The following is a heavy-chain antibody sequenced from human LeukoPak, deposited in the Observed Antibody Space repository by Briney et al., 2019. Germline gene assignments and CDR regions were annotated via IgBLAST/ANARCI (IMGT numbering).Heavy chain of an antibody. CDR3: ARDSGVGPCLFCSGFDI. V-gene: IGHV3-21*01. CDR2: ISSSSSYI. Sequence: GGSLRLSCAASGFTFSSYSMYWVRQAPGKGLEWVSSISSSSSYIYYADSVKGRFTISRDNAKKSLYLQMNSLRAEDTAVYYCARDSGVGPCLFCSGFDIWGQGAMVTVSS. D-gene: IGHD2-15*01. CDR1: GFTFSSYS. J-gene: IGHJ3*02.